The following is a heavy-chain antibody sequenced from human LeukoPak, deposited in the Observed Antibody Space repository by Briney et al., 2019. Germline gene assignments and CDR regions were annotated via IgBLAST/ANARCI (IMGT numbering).Heavy chain of an antibody. CDR1: GGSISSGSYY. CDR2: IYYSGGT. J-gene: IGHJ4*02. Sequence: PSQTLSLTCTVSGGSISSGSYYWSWIRQPPGKGLEWIGYIYYSGGTNYNPSLKSRVTISVDTSKNQFSLKLSSVTAADTAVYYCASLQRGYSYGPSNYWGQGTLVTVSS. CDR3: ASLQRGYSYGPSNY. V-gene: IGHV4-61*01. D-gene: IGHD5-18*01.